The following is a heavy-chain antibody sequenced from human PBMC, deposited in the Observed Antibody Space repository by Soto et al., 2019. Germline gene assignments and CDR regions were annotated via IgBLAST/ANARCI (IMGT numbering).Heavy chain of an antibody. CDR2: ISYDGSNK. CDR1: GFTFSSYG. J-gene: IGHJ6*02. V-gene: IGHV3-30*18. D-gene: IGHD6-6*01. CDR3: AKDQGGAGRFYYYYGMDV. Sequence: QVQLVESGGGVVQPGRSLRLSCAASGFTFSSYGMHWVRQAPGKGLEWVAVISYDGSNKNYADSVKGRFTISRDSSKNTLHLQMNSLRAEDTDVYHCAKDQGGAGRFYYYYGMDVWGQGTSVTVSS.